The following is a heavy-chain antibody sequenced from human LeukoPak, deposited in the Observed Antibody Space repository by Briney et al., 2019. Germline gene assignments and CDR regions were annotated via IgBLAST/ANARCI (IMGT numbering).Heavy chain of an antibody. J-gene: IGHJ3*02. V-gene: IGHV1-58*02. CDR1: GFTFTSSA. Sequence: VASVKVSCKASGFTFTSSAMQWVRQARGQRLEWIGWIVVGSGNTNYAQKFQERVTITRNMSTSTAYMELSSLRSEHTAVYYCAADPRWSGYYLDAFEIWGQGTMVTVSS. CDR3: AADPRWSGYYLDAFEI. D-gene: IGHD3-3*01. CDR2: IVVGSGNT.